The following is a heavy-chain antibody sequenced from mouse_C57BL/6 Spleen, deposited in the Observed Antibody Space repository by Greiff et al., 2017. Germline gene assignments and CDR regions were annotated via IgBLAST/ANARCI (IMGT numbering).Heavy chain of an antibody. CDR2: IYPGDGDT. Sequence: QVQLQQSGAELVKPGASVKISCKASGYAFSSYWMNWVKQRPGKGLEWIGQIYPGDGDTNYNGKFKGKATLTADKSSSTAYMQHSRLTSEDSAVYVCARGTVVATYDYWGQGTTLTVSS. D-gene: IGHD1-1*01. CDR1: GYAFSSYW. CDR3: ARGTVVATYDY. J-gene: IGHJ2*01. V-gene: IGHV1-80*01.